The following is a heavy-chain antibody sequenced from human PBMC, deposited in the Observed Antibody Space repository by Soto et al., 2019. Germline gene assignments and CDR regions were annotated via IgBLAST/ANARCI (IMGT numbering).Heavy chain of an antibody. V-gene: IGHV4-31*03. J-gene: IGHJ5*02. D-gene: IGHD2-2*01. Sequence: PSETLSLTCTVSGGSISSGGYYWSWIRQHPGKGLEWIGYIYYSGSTYYDPSLKSRVTISVDTSKNQFSLKLSSVTAADTAVYYCARDRYCSSTSCSPGNNWFDPWGQGTLVTVSS. CDR3: ARDRYCSSTSCSPGNNWFDP. CDR2: IYYSGST. CDR1: GGSISSGGYY.